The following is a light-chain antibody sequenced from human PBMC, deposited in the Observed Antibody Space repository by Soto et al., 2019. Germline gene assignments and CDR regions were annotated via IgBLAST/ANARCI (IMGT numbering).Light chain of an antibody. Sequence: QSALTQAASVSGSPGQSITISCTGTSRDVGGSNSVSWYQQHPGKAPKLLIYDVSKRPSGVSNRFSGSKSGNTASLTISGLQAEDEADYYCSSYTSSSTVVFGGGTKLTVL. J-gene: IGLJ2*01. CDR3: SSYTSSSTVV. CDR2: DVS. V-gene: IGLV2-14*03. CDR1: SRDVGGSNS.